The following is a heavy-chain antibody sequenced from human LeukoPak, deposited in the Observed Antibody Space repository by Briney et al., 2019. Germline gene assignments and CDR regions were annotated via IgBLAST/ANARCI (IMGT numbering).Heavy chain of an antibody. D-gene: IGHD1-7*01. CDR3: ARDNWNYGSSMDV. Sequence: PSETLSLTCTVSGGSIISSSYNWGWIRQPPGMGLEWIGSIYYTGRTDYNPSLNGRVTMSVDTSKNQFSLKLSSVTAADTAVYYCARDNWNYGSSMDVWGQGTTVTVSS. J-gene: IGHJ6*02. V-gene: IGHV4-39*07. CDR2: IYYTGRT. CDR1: GGSIISSSYN.